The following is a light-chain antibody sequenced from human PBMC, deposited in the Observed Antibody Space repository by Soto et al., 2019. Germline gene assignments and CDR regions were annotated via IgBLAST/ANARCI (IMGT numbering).Light chain of an antibody. V-gene: IGKV3-15*01. CDR3: QQHNAWPLT. CDR2: GGF. Sequence: IVLTQSPGTLSVSTGGRVNLSCRDSQTLRNKLAWYQQKPGQAPRLLIYGGFTRATGIPARFSGSGSGTEFTLTINSLQSEDFAIYYCQQHNAWPLTFGPGTKLDLK. J-gene: IGKJ3*01. CDR1: QTLRNK.